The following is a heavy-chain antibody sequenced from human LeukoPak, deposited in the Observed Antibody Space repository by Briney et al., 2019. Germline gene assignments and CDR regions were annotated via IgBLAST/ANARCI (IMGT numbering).Heavy chain of an antibody. CDR3: ARVRKDIVLMVYAAGWLDP. CDR1: GGSFSGYY. Sequence: PSETLSLTCAVYGGSFSGYYWRWIRQPPGKGLEWIGEINHSGSTNYNPSLKSRVTISVDTSKNQFSLKLSSVTAADTAVYYCARVRKDIVLMVYAAGWLDPWGQGTLVTVSS. J-gene: IGHJ5*02. CDR2: INHSGST. D-gene: IGHD2-8*01. V-gene: IGHV4-34*01.